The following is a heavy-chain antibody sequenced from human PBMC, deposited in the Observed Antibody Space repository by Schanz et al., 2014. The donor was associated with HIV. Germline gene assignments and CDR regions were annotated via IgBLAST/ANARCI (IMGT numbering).Heavy chain of an antibody. Sequence: QVQLVESGGGVVQPGRSLRLSCAASGFTFSSYVMHWVRQAPGKGLEWVTVIWYDGSSKYYADSVKGRFTISRDNAERSLYLQMNSLRAEDTAIYYCAKGGRDILSYYGMDVWGQGTTVTVSS. CDR3: AKGGRDILSYYGMDV. V-gene: IGHV3-33*03. J-gene: IGHJ6*02. D-gene: IGHD2-15*01. CDR1: GFTFSSYV. CDR2: IWYDGSSK.